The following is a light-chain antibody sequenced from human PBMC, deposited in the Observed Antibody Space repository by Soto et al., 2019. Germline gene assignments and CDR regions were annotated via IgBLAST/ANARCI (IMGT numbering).Light chain of an antibody. V-gene: IGLV1-40*01. J-gene: IGLJ3*02. Sequence: QPVLTQPPSVSGAPGQRVTISCTGSSSNIGAGHDVSWYQQLPGTAPKLLIHANTNRPSGVPDRFSGSKSGTSASLAITGLQAEDEADYYCQSYDSGLSGSWVFGGGTKVTVL. CDR1: SSNIGAGHD. CDR2: ANT. CDR3: QSYDSGLSGSWV.